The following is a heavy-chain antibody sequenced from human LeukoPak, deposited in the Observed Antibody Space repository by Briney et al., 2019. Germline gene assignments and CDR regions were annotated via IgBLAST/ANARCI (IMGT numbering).Heavy chain of an antibody. CDR1: GFTFSSYW. CDR3: ARDSGYGDYLYYYYYGMDV. CDR2: IKQDGSEK. J-gene: IGHJ6*02. V-gene: IGHV3-7*01. Sequence: GGSLRLSCAASGFTFSSYWMSWVRQAPGKGLEWVANIKQDGSEKYYVDSVKGRFTISRDNAKNSLYLQVNSLRAEDTAVYYCARDSGYGDYLYYYYYGMDVWGQGTTVTVSS. D-gene: IGHD4-17*01.